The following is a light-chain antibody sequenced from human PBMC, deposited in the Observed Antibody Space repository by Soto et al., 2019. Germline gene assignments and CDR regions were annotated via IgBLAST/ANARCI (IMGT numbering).Light chain of an antibody. V-gene: IGLV2-14*01. Sequence: QSALTQPASVSGSPGQSITISCTGTSSDVGGYNYVSWYQQYPGKAPKLMIYDVSNRPSGVSNRFSGSKSGNTASLTISGLQAEDEADYYCSSYTSSITLVFGGGTQLTV. J-gene: IGLJ3*02. CDR2: DVS. CDR1: SSDVGGYNY. CDR3: SSYTSSITLV.